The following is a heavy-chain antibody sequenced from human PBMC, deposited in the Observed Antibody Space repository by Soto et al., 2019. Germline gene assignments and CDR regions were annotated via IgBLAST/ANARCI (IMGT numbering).Heavy chain of an antibody. V-gene: IGHV3-11*01. CDR3: ARLHYDSSGYATTYYFDY. Sequence: GGSLRLSCAASGFTFSDYYRSWIRQAPGKGLECVSYISSSGSTIYYADSVKGRFTISRDNAKNSLYLQMNSLRAEDTAVYYCARLHYDSSGYATTYYFDYWGQGTLVTVYS. CDR2: ISSSGSTI. J-gene: IGHJ4*02. CDR1: GFTFSDYY. D-gene: IGHD3-22*01.